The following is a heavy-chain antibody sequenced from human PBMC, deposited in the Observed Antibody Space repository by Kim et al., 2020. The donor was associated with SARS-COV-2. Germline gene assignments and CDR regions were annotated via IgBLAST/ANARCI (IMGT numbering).Heavy chain of an antibody. D-gene: IGHD4-4*01. Sequence: GGSLRLSCAASGFTFSSYAMHWVRQAPGKGLEWVAVISYDGSNKYYADSVKGRFTISRDNSKNTLYLQMNSLRAEDTAVDYCARDGDYINLYFDYWGQGT. CDR3: ARDGDYINLYFDY. CDR1: GFTFSSYA. CDR2: ISYDGSNK. V-gene: IGHV3-30*04. J-gene: IGHJ4*02.